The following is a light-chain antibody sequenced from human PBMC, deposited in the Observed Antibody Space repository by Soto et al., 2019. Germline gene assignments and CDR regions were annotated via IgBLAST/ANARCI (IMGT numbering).Light chain of an antibody. CDR2: DAS. J-gene: IGKJ4*01. Sequence: EIVLTQSPATLSLSPGERATLSCGASQSVSSSYFAWYQQKPGLAPSLLIYDASSSATGIPDRFSGRGSETDFPLTISRLGPEDAAVYYCQQDGSSPTFGGGTKVEIK. CDR1: QSVSSSY. CDR3: QQDGSSPT. V-gene: IGKV3D-20*01.